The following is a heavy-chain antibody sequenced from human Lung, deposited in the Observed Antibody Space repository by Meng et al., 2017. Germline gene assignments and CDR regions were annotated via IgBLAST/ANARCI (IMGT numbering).Heavy chain of an antibody. CDR1: GGSISSIDW. Sequence: VAWQDAGPGLVKPSGTLALTCVVSGGSISSIDWWSWVRQPPGKGLEWIGEIYHGGDTNYNPSLKSRVTIAIDRSKNQFSLKLSSVTAADTAVYYCASWIYSCGWQWGQGTLVTVSS. CDR2: IYHGGDT. D-gene: IGHD6-19*01. J-gene: IGHJ4*02. V-gene: IGHV4/OR15-8*02. CDR3: ASWIYSCGWQ.